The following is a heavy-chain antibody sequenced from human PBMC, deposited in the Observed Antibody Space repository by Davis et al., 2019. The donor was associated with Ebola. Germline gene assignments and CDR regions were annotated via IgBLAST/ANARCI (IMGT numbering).Heavy chain of an antibody. D-gene: IGHD5-18*01. Sequence: MPSETLSLTCTVSGGSISSYYWSWIRQPPGKGLEWIGSTYSSGSTYYNPSLKSRVTIAVDTSKNQFSLKLSSVTAADTAVYYCARERWIQLWFNDYWGQGTLVTVSS. CDR2: TYSSGST. J-gene: IGHJ4*02. CDR3: ARERWIQLWFNDY. CDR1: GGSISSYY. V-gene: IGHV4-4*08.